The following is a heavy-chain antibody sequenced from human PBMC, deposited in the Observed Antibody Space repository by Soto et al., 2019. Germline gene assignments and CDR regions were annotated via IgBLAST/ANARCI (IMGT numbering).Heavy chain of an antibody. Sequence: PSETLSLTCTVSGGSIGSGGYYWGGIRQPPGKGLEWIGSIYNSGSTYYNPSLKSRVTISIDTSKNQFSLKLSSLTAADTAVYYCARLLDGLHFDYWGQGTLVTVSS. CDR1: GGSIGSGGYY. J-gene: IGHJ4*02. CDR2: IYNSGST. CDR3: ARLLDGLHFDY. V-gene: IGHV4-39*01. D-gene: IGHD3-9*01.